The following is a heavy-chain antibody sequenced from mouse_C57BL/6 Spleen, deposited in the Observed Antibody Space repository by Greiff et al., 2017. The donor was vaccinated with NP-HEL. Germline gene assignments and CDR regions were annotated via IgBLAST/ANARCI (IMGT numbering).Heavy chain of an antibody. D-gene: IGHD1-1*01. Sequence: VQLKQSGAELVRPGASVKLSCTASGFNIKDDYMHWVKQRPEQGLEWIGWIDPENGDTEYASKFQGKATITADTSSNTAYLQLSSLTSEDTAVYYFTTVLSSYAMDYWGQGTSVTVSS. V-gene: IGHV14-4*01. CDR2: IDPENGDT. CDR3: TTVLSSYAMDY. CDR1: GFNIKDDY. J-gene: IGHJ4*01.